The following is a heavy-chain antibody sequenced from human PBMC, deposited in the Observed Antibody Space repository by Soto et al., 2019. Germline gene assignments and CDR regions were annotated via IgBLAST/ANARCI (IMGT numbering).Heavy chain of an antibody. CDR3: AKDKVGVVAATGDV. CDR2: ISGSGGST. V-gene: IGHV3-23*01. D-gene: IGHD2-15*01. CDR1: GFTFSSYA. Sequence: EVQLLESGGGLVQPGGSLRLSCAASGFTFSSYAMSWVRQAPGKGLEWVSAISGSGGSTYYADSVKGRFTISRDNSKNTLYLQMNSLRAEYTAVYYCAKDKVGVVAATGDVGGEGTTVTVSS. J-gene: IGHJ6*04.